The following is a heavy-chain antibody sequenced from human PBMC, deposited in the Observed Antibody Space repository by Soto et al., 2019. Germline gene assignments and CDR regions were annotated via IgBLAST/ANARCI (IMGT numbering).Heavy chain of an antibody. D-gene: IGHD3-10*01. J-gene: IGHJ4*02. V-gene: IGHV4-30-4*01. CDR2: IYYSGST. CDR3: ARQFYGSGSYYPDY. Sequence: PSETLSLTCTVSGGSISSGDYYWSWIRQPPGKGLEWIGYIYYSGSTYYNPSLKSRVTISIDTSKNQFSLNLSSVTASDTAVYYCARQFYGSGSYYPDYWGQGTLVTVSS. CDR1: GGSISSGDYY.